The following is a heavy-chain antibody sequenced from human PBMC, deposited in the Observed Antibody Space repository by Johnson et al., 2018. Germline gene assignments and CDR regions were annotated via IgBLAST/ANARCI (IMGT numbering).Heavy chain of an antibody. V-gene: IGHV3-23*01. CDR2: ISGNGGNT. D-gene: IGHD3-10*01. J-gene: IGHJ5*02. CDR3: AKHLASGPGFGPVPGGGGWLDP. Sequence: ISGNGGNTYYADSVKGRFTISRDNSKNTLYLQMNSLRAEDTAIYYCAKHLASGPGFGPVPGGGGWLDPWGQGTLVTVSS.